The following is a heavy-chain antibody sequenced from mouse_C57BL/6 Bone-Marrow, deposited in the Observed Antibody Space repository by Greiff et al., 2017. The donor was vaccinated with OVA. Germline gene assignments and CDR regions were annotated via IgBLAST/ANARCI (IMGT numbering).Heavy chain of an antibody. CDR2: IDPSDSST. V-gene: IGHV1-69*01. Sequence: VQLQQPGAELVMPGASVKLSCKASGYTFTSYWMHWVKQRPGQGLEWIGEIDPSDSSTNYNQKFKGKSTLTVDKSSSTAYMQLSSLTSEDAAVYYCARDSRFAYWGQGTLVTVSA. CDR3: ARDSRFAY. J-gene: IGHJ3*01. CDR1: GYTFTSYW.